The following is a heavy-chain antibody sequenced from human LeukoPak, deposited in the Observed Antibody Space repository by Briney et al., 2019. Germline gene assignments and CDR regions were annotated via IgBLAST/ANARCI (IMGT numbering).Heavy chain of an antibody. Sequence: SSETLSLTCTVSGGSITSYYWSWIRQPPGKGLEWSGYIYYSGSTNNNPSPKSRVTISVDTSKNQFSLKLCSVTAADTAVYYCARVFYTRYDFWSGYPTGWFDPWGQGTLVTVSS. CDR3: ARVFYTRYDFWSGYPTGWFDP. J-gene: IGHJ5*02. D-gene: IGHD3-3*01. V-gene: IGHV4-59*12. CDR2: IYYSGST. CDR1: GGSITSYY.